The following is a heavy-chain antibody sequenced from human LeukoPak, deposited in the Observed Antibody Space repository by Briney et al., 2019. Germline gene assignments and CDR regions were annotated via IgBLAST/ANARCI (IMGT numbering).Heavy chain of an antibody. CDR3: ARKSSGWSFDY. CDR1: GGSFSGYY. J-gene: IGHJ4*02. D-gene: IGHD6-19*01. V-gene: IGHV4-34*01. CDR2: IHHDGGT. Sequence: SGTLSLTCAVYGGSFSGYYWSWIRQPPGKGLEWIGQIHHDGGTNYNPSLRGRVTTLIDTSKNQFSLRLSSVTAADTAAYYCARKSSGWSFDYWGQGTLVTVSS.